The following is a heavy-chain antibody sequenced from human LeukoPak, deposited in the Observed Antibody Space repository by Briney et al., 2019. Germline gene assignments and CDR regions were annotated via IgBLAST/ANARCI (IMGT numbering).Heavy chain of an antibody. Sequence: PGGSLRLSCAASGFTVSSNYMSWVRQAPGKGLEWVSVIYSGGYTYYADSVKGGCTISRDTSKNTVYLQMNSLRAEDTAVYYCARDTSGNDAFDIWGQGTMVTVSS. V-gene: IGHV3-66*01. CDR2: IYSGGYT. D-gene: IGHD6-19*01. CDR3: ARDTSGNDAFDI. CDR1: GFTVSSNY. J-gene: IGHJ3*02.